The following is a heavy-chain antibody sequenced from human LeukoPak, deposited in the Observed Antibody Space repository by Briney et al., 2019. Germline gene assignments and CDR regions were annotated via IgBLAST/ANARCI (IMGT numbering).Heavy chain of an antibody. Sequence: GESLKISCQGSGYIFTSFWIGWVRQMPGKGLEWMGIIYPGDSDTTYSPSFQGQVTISADKSISTAYLQWTSLRASDTAMYYCARQGPDYCSSTSCYGWAFDYWGQGTLVTVSS. CDR3: ARQGPDYCSSTSCYGWAFDY. J-gene: IGHJ4*02. CDR1: GYIFTSFW. CDR2: IYPGDSDT. V-gene: IGHV5-51*01. D-gene: IGHD2-2*01.